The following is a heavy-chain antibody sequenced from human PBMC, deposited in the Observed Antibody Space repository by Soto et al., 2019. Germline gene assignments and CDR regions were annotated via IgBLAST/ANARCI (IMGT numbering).Heavy chain of an antibody. CDR1: GGSVSSSSYY. Sequence: SETLSLTCTVSGGSVSSSSYYWGWIRQPPGKGLEWTGSIYYSGSTYYNPSLKSRVTISVDTSKNQFSLKLSSVTAADTAVYYCARLLDGLHFDYWGQGTLVTVSS. V-gene: IGHV4-39*01. D-gene: IGHD3-9*01. CDR2: IYYSGST. CDR3: ARLLDGLHFDY. J-gene: IGHJ4*02.